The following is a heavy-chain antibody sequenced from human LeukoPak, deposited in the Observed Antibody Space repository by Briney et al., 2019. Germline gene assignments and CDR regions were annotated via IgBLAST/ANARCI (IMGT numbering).Heavy chain of an antibody. V-gene: IGHV1-69*04. CDR3: ARTRGTTNLGYYYYGIDV. CDR1: GGTFSSYA. Sequence: SVKVSCKASGGTFSSYAISWVRQAPGQGLEWMGRIIPILGIANYAQKFQGRVTITADKSTSTAYMELSSLRSEDTAVYYCARTRGTTNLGYYYYGIDVWGQGTTVTVSS. D-gene: IGHD2-2*01. CDR2: IIPILGIA. J-gene: IGHJ6*02.